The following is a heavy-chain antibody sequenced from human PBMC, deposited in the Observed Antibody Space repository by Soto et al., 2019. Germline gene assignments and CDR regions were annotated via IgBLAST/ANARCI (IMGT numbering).Heavy chain of an antibody. Sequence: SETLSLTCTVSGGSISRYYWSWIRQRPGKGLELIGYIYYSGSTYYNPSPKSRVTISVDTSKNQSSLKLSSVTAADTAVYYCARGPPFYYDRSGSYYSPYYFDYWGQGTLVTVSS. D-gene: IGHD3-22*01. CDR2: IYYSGST. CDR3: ARGPPFYYDRSGSYYSPYYFDY. CDR1: GGSISRYY. J-gene: IGHJ4*02. V-gene: IGHV4-59*12.